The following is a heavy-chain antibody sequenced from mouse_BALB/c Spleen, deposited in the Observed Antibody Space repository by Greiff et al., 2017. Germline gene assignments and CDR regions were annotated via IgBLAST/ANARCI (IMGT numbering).Heavy chain of an antibody. J-gene: IGHJ2*01. CDR1: GYSITSDYA. CDR3: ARRDYYGYGDY. Sequence: EVQGVESGPGLVKPSQSLSLTCTVTGYSITSDYAWNWIRQFPGNKLEWMGYISYSGSTSYNPSLKSRISITRDTSKNQFFLQLNSVTTEDTATYYCARRDYYGYGDYWGQGTTLTVSS. D-gene: IGHD1-2*01. CDR2: ISYSGST. V-gene: IGHV3-2*02.